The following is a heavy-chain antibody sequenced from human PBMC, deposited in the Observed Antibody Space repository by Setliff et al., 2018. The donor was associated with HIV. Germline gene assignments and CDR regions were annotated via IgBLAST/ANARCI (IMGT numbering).Heavy chain of an antibody. CDR2: FYYSGTT. Sequence: KPSETLSLTCAVSGASITTNSYYWGWIRQTPEKGLEWIGDFYYSGTTYYNPSLKSRATISVDTSQNQFSLRLSSVTAADTAVYHCARFVLAWFDFSTGAVEVTDPYAFDFWGQGILVTVSS. CDR1: GASITTNSYY. CDR3: ARFVLAWFDFSTGAVEVTDPYAFDF. D-gene: IGHD2-21*02. V-gene: IGHV4-39*01. J-gene: IGHJ4*02.